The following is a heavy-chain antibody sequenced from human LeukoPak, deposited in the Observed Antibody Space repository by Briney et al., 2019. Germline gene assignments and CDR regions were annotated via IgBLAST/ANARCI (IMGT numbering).Heavy chain of an antibody. V-gene: IGHV4-34*01. Sequence: SETLSLTCAVYGGSFSGYYWSWIRQPPGKGLEWIGEINHSGSTNYNPSLRSRVTISVDTSKNQFSLKLSSVTAADTAVYYCARGTPHYYDSSGYYYFWYFDLWGRGTLVTVSS. CDR3: ARGTPHYYDSSGYYYFWYFDL. J-gene: IGHJ2*01. D-gene: IGHD3-22*01. CDR1: GGSFSGYY. CDR2: INHSGST.